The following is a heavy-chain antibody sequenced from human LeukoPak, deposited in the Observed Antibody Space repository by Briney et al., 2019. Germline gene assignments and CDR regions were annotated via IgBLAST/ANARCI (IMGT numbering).Heavy chain of an antibody. V-gene: IGHV3-7*01. D-gene: IGHD6-13*01. CDR3: ARVDSSWYIHYYYYMDV. Sequence: AGGSLRLSCAASGFTFSSYWMSWVRQAPGKGLEWVANIKQDGSEKYYVDSVKGRFTISRDNAKNSLYLQMNSLRAEDTAVYYCARVDSSWYIHYYYYMDVWGKGTTVTISS. J-gene: IGHJ6*03. CDR2: IKQDGSEK. CDR1: GFTFSSYW.